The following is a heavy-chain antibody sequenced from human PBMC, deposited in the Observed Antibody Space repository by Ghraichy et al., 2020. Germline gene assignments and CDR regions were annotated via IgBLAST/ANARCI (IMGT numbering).Heavy chain of an antibody. V-gene: IGHV3-23*01. J-gene: IGHJ4*02. CDR1: GFTFSTYA. Sequence: GGSLRLSCAASGFTFSTYAMSWVRQAPGKGLEWVSALRGSGDSTYYADSVKGRFTISRDNSKNTLYLQMNSLSVEDTAVYFCAKGRSTTNHYDYWGQGTLVPVSS. D-gene: IGHD2/OR15-2a*01. CDR2: LRGSGDST. CDR3: AKGRSTTNHYDY.